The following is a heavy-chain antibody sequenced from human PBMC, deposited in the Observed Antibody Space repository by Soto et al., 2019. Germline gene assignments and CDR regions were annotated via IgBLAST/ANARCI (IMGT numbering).Heavy chain of an antibody. CDR2: INHSGST. D-gene: IGHD1-26*01. CDR1: GGSFRGYY. V-gene: IGHV4-34*01. J-gene: IGHJ6*02. Sequence: SETLSLNCAVHGGSFRGYYWSWIRHPPGKGLEWIGEINHSGSTNYNQSLKSRVTISVDTSKNQFSLKLSSVTAADTAVYYCARGGLVGATKISYYYDGMDVWGQGTTVTVSS. CDR3: ARGGLVGATKISYYYDGMDV.